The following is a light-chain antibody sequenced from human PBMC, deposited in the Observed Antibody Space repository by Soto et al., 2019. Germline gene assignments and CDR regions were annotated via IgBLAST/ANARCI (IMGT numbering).Light chain of an antibody. CDR1: SSDVGTYNP. J-gene: IGLJ2*01. CDR3: CSYASSATLM. Sequence: QSALTQSASVSRSPGQSITISCAGSSSDVGTYNPVSWYQQHPGRAPKLLIYEDTKRPSGISNRFSGSKSGTTASLTISGLQAEDEADYYCCSYASSATLMVGVGTKLTVL. CDR2: EDT. V-gene: IGLV2-23*01.